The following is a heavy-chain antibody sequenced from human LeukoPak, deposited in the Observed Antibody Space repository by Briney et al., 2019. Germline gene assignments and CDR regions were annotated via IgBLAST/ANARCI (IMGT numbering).Heavy chain of an antibody. CDR2: ISGSGGST. D-gene: IGHD5-12*01. J-gene: IGHJ4*02. V-gene: IGHV3-23*01. CDR3: AKGRGYSGYAYFDY. Sequence: GGSLRLSCAASGFTFSSYAMSWVRQAPGKGLEWVSAISGSGGSTYYADSVKGRFTISRDNSKNTLYLQVNSLRAEDTAVYYCAKGRGYSGYAYFDYWGQGTLVTVSS. CDR1: GFTFSSYA.